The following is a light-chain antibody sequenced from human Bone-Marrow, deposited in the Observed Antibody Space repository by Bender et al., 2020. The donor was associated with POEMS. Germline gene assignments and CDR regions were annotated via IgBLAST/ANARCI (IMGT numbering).Light chain of an antibody. CDR3: QAWDSRTASYV. CDR1: NIGIKT. J-gene: IGLJ1*01. Sequence: SYVLTQPPSVSEAPGKTARITCGGNNIGIKTVHWYQQKPGQAPVKVIYYDSDRPPGIPERFSGSNSGKTATLTISGTQAMDEADYFCQAWDSRTASYVFGTGTKVTVL. V-gene: IGLV3-21*01. CDR2: YDS.